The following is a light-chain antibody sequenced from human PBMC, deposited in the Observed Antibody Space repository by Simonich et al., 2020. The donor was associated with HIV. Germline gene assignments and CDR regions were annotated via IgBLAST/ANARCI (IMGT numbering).Light chain of an antibody. V-gene: IGLV2-14*03. CDR2: DVT. J-gene: IGLJ3*02. Sequence: QSALTQPASVSGSPGQSITISCTGTSSHVGGYNYVSWYQHHPGKAPKLMICDVTNRPSGVSNRFSRSKFGNTASLTISGLQAEDEADYYCSSYTSSSTLVFGGGTKLTVL. CDR1: SSHVGGYNY. CDR3: SSYTSSSTLV.